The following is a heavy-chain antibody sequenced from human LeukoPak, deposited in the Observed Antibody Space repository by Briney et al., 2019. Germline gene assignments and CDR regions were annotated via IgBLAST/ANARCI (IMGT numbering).Heavy chain of an antibody. CDR3: ARGRGGTVVRGYLDY. CDR2: MNSNTGNT. D-gene: IGHD3-10*01. Sequence: SVKVSCKASGYTFTNYDIMWVRQATGQGPEWMGWMNSNTGNTGSAQKFQGRVTMTRDTSINTAYMELHSLTSEDTAVYYCARGRGGTVVRGYLDYWGQGTLVTVSS. J-gene: IGHJ4*02. CDR1: GYTFTNYD. V-gene: IGHV1-8*01.